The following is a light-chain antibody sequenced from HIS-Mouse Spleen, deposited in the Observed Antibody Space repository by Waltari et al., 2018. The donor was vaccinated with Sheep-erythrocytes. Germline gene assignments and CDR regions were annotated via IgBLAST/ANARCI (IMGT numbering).Light chain of an antibody. CDR1: SSDVGGYNY. V-gene: IGLV2-11*01. Sequence: QSALTQPRSVSGSPGQSVTISCTGTSSDVGGYNYVSWYQQHPGKAPKPCIYDVSTRPSWGPCRFAGSQSGNTASLTISGLQAEDEADYYCCSYAGSYNHVFATGTKVTVL. J-gene: IGLJ1*01. CDR3: CSYAGSYNHV. CDR2: DVS.